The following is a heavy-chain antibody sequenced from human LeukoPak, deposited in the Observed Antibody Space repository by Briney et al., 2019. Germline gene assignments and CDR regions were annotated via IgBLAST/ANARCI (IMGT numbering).Heavy chain of an antibody. Sequence: SETLSLTCTVSGGSISSYYWSWIRQPPGRGLEWIGYIYYSGSTNYNPSLKSRVTISVDTSKNQFSLKLSSVTAADTAVYYCARNSGYSYGYHGPFPDYWGQGTLVTVSS. D-gene: IGHD5-18*01. CDR2: IYYSGST. CDR3: ARNSGYSYGYHGPFPDY. V-gene: IGHV4-59*01. CDR1: GGSISSYY. J-gene: IGHJ4*02.